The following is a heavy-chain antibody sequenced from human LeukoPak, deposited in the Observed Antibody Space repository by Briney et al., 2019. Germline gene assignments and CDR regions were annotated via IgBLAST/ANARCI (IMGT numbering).Heavy chain of an antibody. CDR1: GFTFSRYS. D-gene: IGHD6-13*01. CDR3: ASSERYSSSCYGPIDY. Sequence: PGGSLRLSCAASGFTFSRYSMNWVRQAPGKGLEWVSSISSSSSYIYYADSVKGRFTISRDNAKNSLYLQMNSLRAEDTAVYYCASSERYSSSCYGPIDYWGQGTLVTVSS. J-gene: IGHJ4*02. V-gene: IGHV3-21*01. CDR2: ISSSSSYI.